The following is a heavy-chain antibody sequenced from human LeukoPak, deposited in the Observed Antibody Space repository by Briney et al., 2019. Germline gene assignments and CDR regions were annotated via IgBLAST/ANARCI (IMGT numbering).Heavy chain of an antibody. Sequence: GGSLRLSCAASGFTFNSYSMNWVRQAPGKGLEWVANIKEDGSEKYYVDSVKGRFTISRDNAQNSLYLQMDRLTAEDTALYYCTRGLPEGGYRYGRPGQDYWGQGTLVTVSS. D-gene: IGHD5-18*01. CDR2: IKEDGSEK. CDR3: TRGLPEGGYRYGRPGQDY. CDR1: GFTFNSYS. J-gene: IGHJ4*02. V-gene: IGHV3-7*01.